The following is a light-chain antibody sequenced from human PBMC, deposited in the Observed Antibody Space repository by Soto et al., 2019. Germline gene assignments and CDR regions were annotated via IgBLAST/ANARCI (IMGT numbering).Light chain of an antibody. J-gene: IGKJ5*01. V-gene: IGKV1-9*01. CDR1: QGINSY. Sequence: DIQLTQSPSFLSASVGDRVTITCRASQGINSYLAWYQQKPGKVPKLLIYAASTLQSGVPSRFSGSGSGTEFTLTISSLQPEDFATYYCQKSNSYPITFGQGTRLEI. CDR3: QKSNSYPIT. CDR2: AAS.